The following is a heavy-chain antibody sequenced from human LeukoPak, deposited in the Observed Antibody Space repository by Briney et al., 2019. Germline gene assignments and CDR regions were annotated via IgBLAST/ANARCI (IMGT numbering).Heavy chain of an antibody. D-gene: IGHD3-22*01. J-gene: IGHJ4*02. CDR2: IYHSGST. V-gene: IGHV4-4*02. Sequence: SETLSLTCAVSGGSISSSNWWSWVRQPPGKGLEWIGEIYHSGSTNYNPSLKSRVTISVDKSKNQFSLKLSSVTAADTAVYYCARVSGDSSGYYDYWGQGTLVTVSS. CDR1: GGSISSSNW. CDR3: ARVSGDSSGYYDY.